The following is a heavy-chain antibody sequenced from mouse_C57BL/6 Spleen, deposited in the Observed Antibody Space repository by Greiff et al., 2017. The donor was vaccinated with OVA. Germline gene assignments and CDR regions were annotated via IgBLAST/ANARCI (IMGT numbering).Heavy chain of an antibody. Sequence: EVHLVESGAELVRPGASVKLSCTASGFNIKDDYMHWVKQRPEQGLEWIGWIDPENGDTEYASKFQGKATITADTSSNTAYLQLSSLTSEDTAVYYCSNPGTGFAYWGQGTLVTVSA. CDR2: IDPENGDT. J-gene: IGHJ3*01. D-gene: IGHD3-3*01. V-gene: IGHV14-4*01. CDR1: GFNIKDDY. CDR3: SNPGTGFAY.